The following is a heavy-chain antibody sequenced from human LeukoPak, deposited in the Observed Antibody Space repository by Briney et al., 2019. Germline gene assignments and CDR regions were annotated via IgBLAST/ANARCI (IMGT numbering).Heavy chain of an antibody. J-gene: IGHJ4*02. V-gene: IGHV1-3*01. CDR3: ARDLGDHLYSLDY. CDR1: GYTFTSCA. CDR2: INAGNGNT. D-gene: IGHD2-21*02. Sequence: ASVKVSCKASGYTFTSCAMHWVRQAPGQRLEWMGWINAGNGNTKYSQKLQGRVTITGDTSASTAYMELSSLRSEDTAVYYCARDLGDHLYSLDYWGQGTLVTVSS.